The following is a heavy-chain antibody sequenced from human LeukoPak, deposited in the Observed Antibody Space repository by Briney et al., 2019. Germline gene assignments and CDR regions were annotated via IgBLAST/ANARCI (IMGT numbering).Heavy chain of an antibody. CDR3: AKDEGVANRWFDP. Sequence: SVKVSCKASGYTFTSYAISWVRQAPGQGLEWMGGIVPIFGSANYAQKFQGRVTITADESTTTAYMELTGLRSEDTAVYYCAKDEGVANRWFDPWGQGTLVTVSS. D-gene: IGHD5-12*01. CDR1: GYTFTSYA. CDR2: IVPIFGSA. J-gene: IGHJ5*02. V-gene: IGHV1-69*13.